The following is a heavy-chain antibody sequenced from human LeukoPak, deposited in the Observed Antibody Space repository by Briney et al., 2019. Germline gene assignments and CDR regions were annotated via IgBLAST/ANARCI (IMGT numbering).Heavy chain of an antibody. CDR1: GYTFTGYY. J-gene: IGHJ6*02. Sequence: GASVKVSCKASGYTFTGYYMHWVRQAPGQGLEWMGRINPNSGNTGYAQKFQGRVTMTRNTSISTAYMELSSLRSEDTAVYYCARHQFNPPSGIWFGELLTYYYYGMDVWGQGTTVTVSS. CDR3: ARHQFNPPSGIWFGELLTYYYYGMDV. V-gene: IGHV1-8*02. D-gene: IGHD3-10*01. CDR2: INPNSGNT.